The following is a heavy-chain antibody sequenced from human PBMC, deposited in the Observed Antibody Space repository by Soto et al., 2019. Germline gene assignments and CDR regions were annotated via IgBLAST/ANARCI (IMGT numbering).Heavy chain of an antibody. CDR3: ARAGCSSTSCRGFDP. CDR2: IYYSGST. Sequence: PSETLSLTCTVSGGSISSGDYYWSWIRQPPGKGLEWIGYIYYSGSTYYNPSLKSRVTISVDTSKNQFSLKLSSVTAADTAVYYCARAGCSSTSCRGFDPWGQGTLVTVSS. V-gene: IGHV4-30-4*01. D-gene: IGHD2-2*01. CDR1: GGSISSGDYY. J-gene: IGHJ5*02.